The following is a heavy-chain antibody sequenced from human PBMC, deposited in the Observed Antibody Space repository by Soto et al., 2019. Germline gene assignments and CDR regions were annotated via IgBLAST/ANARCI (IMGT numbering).Heavy chain of an antibody. V-gene: IGHV1-3*01. Sequence: ASVKVCCKAGGDTFNSYSRHWVRQAPGQRLEGMGWINAGNGNTKYSQKFQGRVTITRDTSASTAYMELSSLRSEDTAVYYCARDAEYYGSGSRDAFAIWGQGTMVPVSS. CDR3: ARDAEYYGSGSRDAFAI. D-gene: IGHD3-10*01. CDR2: INAGNGNT. CDR1: GDTFNSYS. J-gene: IGHJ3*02.